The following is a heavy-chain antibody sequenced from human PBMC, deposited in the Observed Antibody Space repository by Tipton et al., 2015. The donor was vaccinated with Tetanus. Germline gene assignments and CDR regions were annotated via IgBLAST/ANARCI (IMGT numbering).Heavy chain of an antibody. V-gene: IGHV3-11*01. CDR1: GISFSDSY. CDR2: ISGSGSTI. D-gene: IGHD3-10*01. J-gene: IGHJ4*02. Sequence: SLRLSCAASGISFSDSYMSWIRQAPGKGLEWVSYISGSGSTIYLADSVKGRMTTSRDNGKTSVYLQMNSLRAEDTAVYYCGVLVRGVLLTRVIEYWGQGALVTVSS. CDR3: GVLVRGVLLTRVIEY.